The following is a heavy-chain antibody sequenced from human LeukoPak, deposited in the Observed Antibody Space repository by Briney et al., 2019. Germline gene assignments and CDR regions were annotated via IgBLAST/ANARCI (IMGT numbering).Heavy chain of an antibody. Sequence: PGGSLRLSCVASGFTVNSNYMNWVRQAPGKGLEWVSVLYSDGRTYYADSVRGRFTISRDKSKNTLFLQMNSLRAEDTAVYYCAKNLYCGGGSCYPSALGMDVWGQGTTVTVSS. CDR2: LYSDGRT. D-gene: IGHD2-15*01. CDR3: AKNLYCGGGSCYPSALGMDV. V-gene: IGHV3-53*01. J-gene: IGHJ6*02. CDR1: GFTVNSNY.